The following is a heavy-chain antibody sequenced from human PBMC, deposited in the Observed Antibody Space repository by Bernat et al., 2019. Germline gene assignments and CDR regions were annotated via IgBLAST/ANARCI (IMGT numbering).Heavy chain of an antibody. CDR2: ISYDGSNK. D-gene: IGHD3-9*01. J-gene: IGHJ5*02. Sequence: QVQLVESGGGVVQPGRSLRLSCAASGFTFSSYAMHWVRQAPGKGLEWVAVISYDGSNKYYADSVKGRFTISRDNSKNTLYLQMNSLRAEDTAVYYCARDARYFDWLLEYNWFDPWAREPWSPSPQ. CDR1: GFTFSSYA. CDR3: ARDARYFDWLLEYNWFDP. V-gene: IGHV3-30*01.